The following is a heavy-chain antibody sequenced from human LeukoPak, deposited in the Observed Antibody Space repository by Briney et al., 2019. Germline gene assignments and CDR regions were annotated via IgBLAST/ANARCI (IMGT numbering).Heavy chain of an antibody. D-gene: IGHD1-26*01. Sequence: PSETLSLTCAVYGGSFSGYYWSWIRQPPGKGLEWIGEINHSGSTNYNPSLKSRVTISVDTSKNQFSLKLSSVTAADTAVYYCARDWELLSGYYYGVDVWGQGTTVTVSS. CDR1: GGSFSGYY. CDR2: INHSGST. J-gene: IGHJ6*02. CDR3: ARDWELLSGYYYGVDV. V-gene: IGHV4-34*01.